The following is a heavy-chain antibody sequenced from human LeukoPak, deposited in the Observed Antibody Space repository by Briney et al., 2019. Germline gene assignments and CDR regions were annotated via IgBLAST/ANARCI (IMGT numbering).Heavy chain of an antibody. CDR2: ISSNGGST. CDR1: GFTFSNYA. J-gene: IGHJ4*02. Sequence: GGSLRLPCAASGFTFSNYAMHWVRQAPGKGLEYVSAISSNGGSTYYANSVKGRFTISRDNSKNTLYLQMGSLRAGDMAVYYCARDRWGCTSTSCYDFGYWGQGTLVTVSS. D-gene: IGHD2-2*01. CDR3: ARDRWGCTSTSCYDFGY. V-gene: IGHV3-64*01.